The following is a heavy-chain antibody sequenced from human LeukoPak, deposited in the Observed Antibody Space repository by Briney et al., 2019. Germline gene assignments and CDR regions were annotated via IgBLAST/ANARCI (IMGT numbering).Heavy chain of an antibody. Sequence: ASVKVSCKASGYTFTDYALHWVRQAPGQSLEWMGWITTGRGETRYSQEFQRRITFTRDTSASTVYMDLSDLKSEDTAVYYCARGGKQWRGGNYFDSWGQGTLVAVSS. D-gene: IGHD6-19*01. CDR3: ARGGKQWRGGNYFDS. CDR2: ITTGRGET. V-gene: IGHV1-3*03. CDR1: GYTFTDYA. J-gene: IGHJ4*02.